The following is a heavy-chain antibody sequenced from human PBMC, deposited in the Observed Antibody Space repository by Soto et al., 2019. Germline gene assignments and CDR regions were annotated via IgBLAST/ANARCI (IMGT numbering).Heavy chain of an antibody. J-gene: IGHJ4*02. D-gene: IGHD3-9*01. CDR3: ARERRSDILNGYHDS. Sequence: QVQLVESGGGVVQPGRSLRLSCAASGFTFSSYGMHWVRQAPGKGLEWVAVIWYDGSNKYYADSVKGRFTISRANSKNTMDLKMNSLRGDDTAVDYCARERRSDILNGYHDSWGQATLVTVSS. CDR2: IWYDGSNK. V-gene: IGHV3-33*01. CDR1: GFTFSSYG.